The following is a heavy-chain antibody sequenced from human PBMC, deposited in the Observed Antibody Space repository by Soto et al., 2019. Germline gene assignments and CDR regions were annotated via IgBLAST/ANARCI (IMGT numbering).Heavy chain of an antibody. CDR3: VRELFGRSVWFDP. CDR1: GGSISGYF. V-gene: IGHV4-59*01. Sequence: PSETLSLTCTVSGGSISGYFWSWIRQPPGKGLEWIGYISYSGSTNYNSSLKSRVTMSIDTSKNQFSLRLTSVTAADTAVYYCVRELFGRSVWFDPWGQGTLVTVS. J-gene: IGHJ5*02. CDR2: ISYSGST. D-gene: IGHD3-10*01.